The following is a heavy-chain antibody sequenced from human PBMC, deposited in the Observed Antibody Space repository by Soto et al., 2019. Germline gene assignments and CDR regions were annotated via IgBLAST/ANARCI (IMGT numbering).Heavy chain of an antibody. CDR3: ARDWYPVSSGPYDY. CDR2: IWYDGSNK. D-gene: IGHD3-22*01. Sequence: QVQLVESGGGVVQPGRSLRLSCAASGFTFSSYGMHWVRQAPGKGLEWVAVIWYDGSNKYYADSVKGRFTISRDNSKNTLYLQMNSLTTEDTAVYYCARDWYPVSSGPYDYWGQGTLVTVSS. CDR1: GFTFSSYG. V-gene: IGHV3-33*01. J-gene: IGHJ4*02.